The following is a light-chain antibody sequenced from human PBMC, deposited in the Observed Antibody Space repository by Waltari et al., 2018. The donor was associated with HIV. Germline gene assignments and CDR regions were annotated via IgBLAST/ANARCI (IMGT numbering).Light chain of an antibody. V-gene: IGLV2-14*01. Sequence: QSVLTQPPSVSAAPGQKVTISCTGTSSDVGGYNYVYWYQQHPGKASKLMIFEVSNRPSGVSNRFSGSKSVNTASLTISGLQAEDEADYYCSSYTTRSTPDPNWVFGGGTKLTVL. J-gene: IGLJ3*02. CDR2: EVS. CDR1: SSDVGGYNY. CDR3: SSYTTRSTPDPNWV.